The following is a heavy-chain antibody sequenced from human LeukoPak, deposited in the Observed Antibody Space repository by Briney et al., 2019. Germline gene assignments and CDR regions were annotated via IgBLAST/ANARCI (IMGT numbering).Heavy chain of an antibody. CDR1: GFIVNNKY. J-gene: IGHJ4*02. Sequence: GGSLRLSCAASGFIVNNKYMTWVRQAPGKGLEWVSLIYNDGRTYYADSVKGRCTISRDNSKNTSHLQMNSLRVEDTAVYYCAKYSWSASGWWTDYWGQGTLVTVSS. CDR2: IYNDGRT. V-gene: IGHV3-53*01. CDR3: AKYSWSASGWWTDY. D-gene: IGHD5-18*01.